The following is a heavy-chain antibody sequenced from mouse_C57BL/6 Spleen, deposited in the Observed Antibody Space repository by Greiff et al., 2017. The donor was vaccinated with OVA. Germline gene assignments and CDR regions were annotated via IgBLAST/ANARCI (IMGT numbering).Heavy chain of an antibody. Sequence: VQLQQPGAELVRPGSSVKLSCKASGYTFTSYWLHWVKQRPIQGLEWIGNIDPSDSETHYNQKFKDKATLTVDKSSSTASMQLSSLTSDVSAVYYCAREDYYGFAYWGQGTLVTVSA. CDR3: AREDYYGFAY. CDR2: IDPSDSET. J-gene: IGHJ3*01. CDR1: GYTFTSYW. D-gene: IGHD1-1*01. V-gene: IGHV1-52*01.